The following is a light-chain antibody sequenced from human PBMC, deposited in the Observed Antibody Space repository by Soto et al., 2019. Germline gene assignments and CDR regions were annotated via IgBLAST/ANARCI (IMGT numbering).Light chain of an antibody. CDR2: AAS. V-gene: IGKV1-39*01. CDR1: QSISNY. J-gene: IGKJ1*01. CDR3: QQYYSYPQT. Sequence: DIQMTQSPSSLSASVGDRVTIPCRPSQSISNYLNWYQQKPGKAPKLLIYAASTLQSGVPSRFSGSGSGTDFTLTISCLQSEDFATYYCQQYYSYPQTFGQGTKV.